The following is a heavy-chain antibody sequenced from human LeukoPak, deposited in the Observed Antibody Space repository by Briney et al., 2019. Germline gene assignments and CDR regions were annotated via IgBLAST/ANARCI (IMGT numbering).Heavy chain of an antibody. CDR1: GGSVSDYY. Sequence: PSETLSLTCTVSGGSVSDYYWSWIRQSPGKGLEWVSSISGTGGSTYYAESVKGRFTISRDNSKNTLFLQMNSLRAEDTAVYYCAKDERRGGPDDYWGQGTLVTVSS. V-gene: IGHV3-23*01. D-gene: IGHD1-1*01. CDR2: ISGTGGST. J-gene: IGHJ4*02. CDR3: AKDERRGGPDDY.